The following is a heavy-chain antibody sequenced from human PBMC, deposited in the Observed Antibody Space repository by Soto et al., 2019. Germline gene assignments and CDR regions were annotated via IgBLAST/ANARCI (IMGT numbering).Heavy chain of an antibody. J-gene: IGHJ4*02. CDR1: GYSFTSYW. V-gene: IGHV5-51*01. CDR3: ARHGIDNVTDHMDY. Sequence: PGESLKISCKGSGYSFTSYWIGWVRQMPGKGLEWLGIIYPGYSDTRYSPSIQGQVTISADKSISTAYVQWSSLKASDTAMYYRARHGIDNVTDHMDYWGQGTLVTVSS. D-gene: IGHD3-9*01. CDR2: IYPGYSDT.